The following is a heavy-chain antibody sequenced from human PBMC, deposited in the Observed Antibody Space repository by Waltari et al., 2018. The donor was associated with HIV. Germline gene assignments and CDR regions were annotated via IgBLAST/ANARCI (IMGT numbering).Heavy chain of an antibody. CDR2: IQNDGSST. Sequence: EVPLVESGGVLVQPGGSLRLSWSASGSPCRPYWLHWVRQGPGKGLVWVSGIQNDGSSTSYADSVKCRFTISRDNAKNTLFLQMNSLRVEDTAVYYCTRDGGGHPFVGYGMDVWGQGTTVTVSS. J-gene: IGHJ6*02. D-gene: IGHD3-16*01. V-gene: IGHV3-74*01. CDR3: TRDGGGHPFVGYGMDV. CDR1: GSPCRPYW.